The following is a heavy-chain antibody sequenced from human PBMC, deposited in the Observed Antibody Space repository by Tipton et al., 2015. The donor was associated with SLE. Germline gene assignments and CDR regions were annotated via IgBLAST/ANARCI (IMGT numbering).Heavy chain of an antibody. D-gene: IGHD2-2*01. CDR3: ASTFCNSTSRYRFVP. CDR1: GGSISSGSYY. J-gene: IGHJ5*02. Sequence: TLSLTCTVSGGSISSGSYYWRWIRQPAGKGLEWIGRIYSSGTTDYNPSLKSRVTISADTSKNQFSLKLSSVTAADTAVYYCASTFCNSTSRYRFVPWGQGTLVTVSA. V-gene: IGHV4-61*02. CDR2: IYSSGTT.